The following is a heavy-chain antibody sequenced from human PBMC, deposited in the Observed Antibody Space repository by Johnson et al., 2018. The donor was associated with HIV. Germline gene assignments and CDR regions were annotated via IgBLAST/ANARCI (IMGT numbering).Heavy chain of an antibody. V-gene: IGHV3-20*04. CDR2: IYSGGST. Sequence: VQLVESGGGVVRPGGSLRVSCAASGFTFDDYGMSWVRQAPGKGLAWVSVIYSGGSTYYADSVKGRFTISRDNAKNSLYLQMNSLRAEDTAVYYCARGGWGDAFDIWGQGTMVTVSS. CDR1: GFTFDDYG. J-gene: IGHJ3*02. CDR3: ARGGWGDAFDI. D-gene: IGHD3-16*01.